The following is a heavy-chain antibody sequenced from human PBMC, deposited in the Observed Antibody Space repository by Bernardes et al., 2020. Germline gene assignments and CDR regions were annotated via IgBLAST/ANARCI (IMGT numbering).Heavy chain of an antibody. CDR2: ISYDGSKK. V-gene: IGHV3-30*18. D-gene: IGHD6-13*01. J-gene: IGHJ6*03. Sequence: GGSLRLSREASGFTFSSYGMHWVRQAPGKGLEWVAVISYDGSKKDYVDSVKGRFTISRDNSKNTLYLQMNSLRAEDTAVYYCAKDPAADTYYYYYYMDVWGTGTTVTVSS. CDR3: AKDPAADTYYYYYYMDV. CDR1: GFTFSSYG.